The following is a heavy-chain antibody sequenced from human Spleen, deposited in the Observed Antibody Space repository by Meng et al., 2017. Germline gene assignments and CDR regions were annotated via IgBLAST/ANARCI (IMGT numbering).Heavy chain of an antibody. CDR2: ISSAGRTI. CDR1: GFTFSSYD. Sequence: GESLKISCAASGFTFSSYDMNWVRQAPGKGLEWVSYISSAGRTIYYADSVKGRFTISRDNDKNSLYLQMNSLGAEDTAVYYCARERYYDNSGYQYWGQGTLVTVSS. D-gene: IGHD3-22*01. V-gene: IGHV3-48*03. CDR3: ARERYYDNSGYQY. J-gene: IGHJ4*02.